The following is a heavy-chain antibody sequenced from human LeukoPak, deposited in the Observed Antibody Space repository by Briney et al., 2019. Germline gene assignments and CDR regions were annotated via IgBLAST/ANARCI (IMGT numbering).Heavy chain of an antibody. D-gene: IGHD6-13*01. CDR1: GYSFTSYW. J-gene: IGHJ3*02. V-gene: IGHV5-51*01. CDR3: ARRFSSSWYQDDAFDI. CDR2: IYPGDSDA. Sequence: GESLKISCKGSGYSFTSYWIGWVRQMPGKGLKWMGIIYPGDSDARYSPSFQGQVTISADKSISTAYLQWSSLKASDTAMYYCARRFSSSWYQDDAFDIWGQGTMVTVSS.